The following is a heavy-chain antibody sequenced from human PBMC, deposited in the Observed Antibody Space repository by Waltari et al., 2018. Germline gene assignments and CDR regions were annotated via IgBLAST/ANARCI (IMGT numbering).Heavy chain of an antibody. V-gene: IGHV3-23*01. CDR2: ISGSGGST. D-gene: IGHD3-10*01. J-gene: IGHJ6*02. CDR3: ARLPGTSHYGMDV. CDR1: RSTFSSYA. Sequence: EVQLLESGGGLVQPGGSLRLSCAASRSTFSSYAMSWVRQAPGKGLEWMSVISGSGGSTYYADSVRGRFTISIDKSKNTLYLQMNTLSADDTAVYYCARLPGTSHYGMDVWGQGTTVTVSS.